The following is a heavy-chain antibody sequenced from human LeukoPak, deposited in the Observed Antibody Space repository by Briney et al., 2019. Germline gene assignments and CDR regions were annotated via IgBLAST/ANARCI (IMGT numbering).Heavy chain of an antibody. CDR1: GYTFTSYG. V-gene: IGHV1-18*01. Sequence: ASVKVSCKASGYTFTSYGISWVRQAPGQGLEWMGWISAYNGNTNYAQKLQGRVTMTTDTSTSTAYMELRSLRSDDTAVYYCARVSSSSWYRRGADYWGQGTLVTVSS. J-gene: IGHJ4*02. CDR2: ISAYNGNT. D-gene: IGHD6-13*01. CDR3: ARVSSSSWYRRGADY.